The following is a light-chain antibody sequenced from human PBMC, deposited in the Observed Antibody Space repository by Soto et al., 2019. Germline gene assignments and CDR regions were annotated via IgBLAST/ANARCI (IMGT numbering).Light chain of an antibody. J-gene: IGLJ1*01. V-gene: IGLV2-8*01. CDR2: DVS. Sequence: QSVLTQPPSASGSPGQSVTISCTGTSSDVGGYNYVSWYQQHPGKAPKLMIYDVSKRPSGVPDRFSGSKSGNTASLTISGLQAEDDADYYCTANAGSNNSVSVTGTKVTVL. CDR1: SSDVGGYNY. CDR3: TANAGSNNSV.